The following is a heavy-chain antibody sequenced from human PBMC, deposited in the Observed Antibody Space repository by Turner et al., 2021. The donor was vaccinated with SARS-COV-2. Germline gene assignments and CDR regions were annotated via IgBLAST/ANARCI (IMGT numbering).Heavy chain of an antibody. J-gene: IGHJ4*02. CDR3: ARKNYGADRDY. Sequence: EVHLVESGGGLVQPGGSLRLSCAVSGFTVSNNYMSWVRQARGKGLEWVSVIYSGGNTFYADSVKGRFTISRDSSKNTLDLQMNSLRPEDTAVYYCARKNYGADRDYWGQGTLVTVSS. D-gene: IGHD4-17*01. CDR2: IYSGGNT. CDR1: GFTVSNNY. V-gene: IGHV3-53*04.